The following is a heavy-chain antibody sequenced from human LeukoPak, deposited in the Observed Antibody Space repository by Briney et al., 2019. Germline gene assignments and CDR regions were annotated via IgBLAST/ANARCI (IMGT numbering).Heavy chain of an antibody. V-gene: IGHV3-7*01. D-gene: IGHD5-12*01. CDR1: GFTFNQYW. J-gene: IGHJ3*01. Sequence: PGGSLRLSCASSGFTFNQYWMTWVRQAPGKGLEWVANIKPDGSEKSHVDSVKGRFTISRDNAKKSLYLQMDSLRVEDTAVYYCARLRVAYDYAFDLWGQGTMVAVSS. CDR3: ARLRVAYDYAFDL. CDR2: IKPDGSEK.